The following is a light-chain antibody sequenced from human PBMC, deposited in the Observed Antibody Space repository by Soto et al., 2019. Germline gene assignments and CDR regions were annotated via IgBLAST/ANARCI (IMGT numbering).Light chain of an antibody. Sequence: SYERTQPPSESMSPGQTASITCSGDKLGDKYACWYQQKPGQSPVLVIYQDSKRPSGIPERFSGSKSGNTATLTISGTQAMDESDYYCQAWDSSTPVVFGGGTQLTFL. J-gene: IGLJ2*01. CDR3: QAWDSSTPVV. CDR2: QDS. V-gene: IGLV3-1*01. CDR1: KLGDKY.